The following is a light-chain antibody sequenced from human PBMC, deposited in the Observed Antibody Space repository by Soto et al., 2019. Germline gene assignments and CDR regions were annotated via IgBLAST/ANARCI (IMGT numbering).Light chain of an antibody. CDR3: HQRRNWPLT. CDR2: DAS. Sequence: EIVLTQSPATLSLSPGERVTLSCRASQSVSSYLAWYQQKPGQAPRLLIYDASNRATGIPARFSGSGSGTDFTLTISSLEPEDFAVYYCHQRRNWPLTFGQGTRLESK. J-gene: IGKJ5*01. V-gene: IGKV3-11*01. CDR1: QSVSSY.